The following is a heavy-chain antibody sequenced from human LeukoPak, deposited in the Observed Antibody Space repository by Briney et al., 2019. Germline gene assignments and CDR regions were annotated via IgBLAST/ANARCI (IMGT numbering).Heavy chain of an antibody. CDR3: ARDQGGRDGYNLAPFDY. J-gene: IGHJ4*02. V-gene: IGHV1-2*02. CDR1: GYTFTGYY. CDR2: INPNSGGT. Sequence: ASVKVSCKASGYTFTGYYMHWVRQAPGQGLEWMGWINPNSGGTNYAQKLQGRVTMTTDTSTSTAYMELRSLRSDDTAVYYCARDQGGRDGYNLAPFDYWGQGTLVTVSS. D-gene: IGHD5-24*01.